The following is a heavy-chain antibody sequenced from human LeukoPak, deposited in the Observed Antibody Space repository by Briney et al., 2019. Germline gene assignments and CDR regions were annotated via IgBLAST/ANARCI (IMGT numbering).Heavy chain of an antibody. CDR3: AKPGGIAARFNPIDY. CDR1: GFTFSSYA. Sequence: PGGSLRLSSAASGFTFSSYAMHWVRQAPGKGLEGVAVISYDGSNKYYADSVKGRFTISRDNSKNTLYLQMNSLRAEDTAVYYCAKPGGIAARFNPIDYWGQGTLVTVSS. D-gene: IGHD6-6*01. CDR2: ISYDGSNK. V-gene: IGHV3-30-3*02. J-gene: IGHJ4*02.